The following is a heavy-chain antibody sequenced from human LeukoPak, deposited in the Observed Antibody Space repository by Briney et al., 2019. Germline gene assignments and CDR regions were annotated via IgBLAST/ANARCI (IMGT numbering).Heavy chain of an antibody. CDR2: IYYSGST. Sequence: KSSETLSLTCTVSGGSISSSSYYWGWIRQPPGKGLEWIGSIYYSGSTYYNPSLKSRVTISVDTSKNQFSLQLNSVTPEDTAVYYCARASSGWDVAYYYYYYMDVWGKGTTVTVSS. D-gene: IGHD6-19*01. J-gene: IGHJ6*03. CDR1: GGSISSSSYY. CDR3: ARASSGWDVAYYYYYYMDV. V-gene: IGHV4-39*07.